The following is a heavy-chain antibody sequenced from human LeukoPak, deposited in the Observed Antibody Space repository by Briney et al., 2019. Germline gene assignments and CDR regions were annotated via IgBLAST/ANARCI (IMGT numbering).Heavy chain of an antibody. CDR1: GFTFSSYS. CDR3: ARTYKGRDAFDI. V-gene: IGHV3-21*01. J-gene: IGHJ3*02. D-gene: IGHD1-1*01. Sequence: GGSLRLSCAASGFTFSSYSMNWVRQAPGKGLEWVSSISSSSSYIYYADSVNGRFTISRDNAKNSLYLQMNSLRAEDTAVYYCARTYKGRDAFDIWGQGTMVTVSS. CDR2: ISSSSSYI.